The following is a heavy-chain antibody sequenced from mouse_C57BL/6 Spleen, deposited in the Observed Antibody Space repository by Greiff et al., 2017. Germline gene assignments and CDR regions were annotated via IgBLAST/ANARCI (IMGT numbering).Heavy chain of an antibody. CDR1: GYTFTSYW. CDR2: INPSSGYT. CDR3: ARCYDGYYDWYFDV. D-gene: IGHD2-3*01. V-gene: IGHV1-7*01. Sequence: QVQLQQSGAELAKPGASVKLSCKASGYTFTSYWMHWVKQRPGPGLEWIGYINPSSGYTKYNQKFTAKATLTADKSSSTAYMQLSSLTYEYSAVYYCARCYDGYYDWYFDVWGTGTTVTVSS. J-gene: IGHJ1*03.